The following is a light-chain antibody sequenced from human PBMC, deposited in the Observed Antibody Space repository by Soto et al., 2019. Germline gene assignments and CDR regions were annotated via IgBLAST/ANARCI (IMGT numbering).Light chain of an antibody. CDR3: QQRSNWPPT. CDR2: DAS. Sequence: EIVLTQSPATLSLSPGERATLSCRASQGVSSYLAWYQQKPGQAPRLLIYDASTRATGIPARFSGSGSGTDFTLTITSLEPEDFAVYYCQQRSNWPPTFGQGTKVDI. V-gene: IGKV3-11*01. J-gene: IGKJ1*01. CDR1: QGVSSY.